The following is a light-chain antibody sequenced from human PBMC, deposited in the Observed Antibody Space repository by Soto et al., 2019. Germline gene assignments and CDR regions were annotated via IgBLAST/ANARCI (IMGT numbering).Light chain of an antibody. CDR2: GAS. CDR3: QQYNNWPYT. Sequence: EIVMTQSPDTLSVSPGERATHSCRASQSVSSNLAWYQQKPGQAPRLLIYGASTRATGIPARFSGSGSGTECTLTISSLQSEDFAVFHCQQYNNWPYTFGQGTKLEIK. V-gene: IGKV3-15*01. CDR1: QSVSSN. J-gene: IGKJ2*01.